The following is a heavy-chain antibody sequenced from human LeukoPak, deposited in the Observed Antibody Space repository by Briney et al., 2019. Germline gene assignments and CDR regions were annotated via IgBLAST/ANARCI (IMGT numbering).Heavy chain of an antibody. Sequence: GGSLRLSCAASGFTFSSYGMSWVRQAPGKGLEWVSAISGSGGSTYYADSVKGRFTISRDNSKNTLHLQMNSLRAEDTAVYYCARDGAYDYVWGSYPSDYWGQGTLVTVSS. J-gene: IGHJ4*02. D-gene: IGHD3-16*02. CDR3: ARDGAYDYVWGSYPSDY. CDR2: ISGSGGST. V-gene: IGHV3-23*01. CDR1: GFTFSSYG.